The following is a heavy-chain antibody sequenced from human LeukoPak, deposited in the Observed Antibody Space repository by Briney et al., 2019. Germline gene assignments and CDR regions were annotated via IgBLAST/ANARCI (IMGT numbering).Heavy chain of an antibody. Sequence: SETLSLTCTVSGGSISSSSYYWGWIRQPPGKGLEWIGSIYYSGSTYYNPPLKSRVTISVDTSKNQFSLKLSSVTAADTAVYYCATGYYDSSGFDYWGQGTLVTVSS. V-gene: IGHV4-39*07. J-gene: IGHJ4*02. CDR2: IYYSGST. CDR3: ATGYYDSSGFDY. D-gene: IGHD3-22*01. CDR1: GGSISSSSYY.